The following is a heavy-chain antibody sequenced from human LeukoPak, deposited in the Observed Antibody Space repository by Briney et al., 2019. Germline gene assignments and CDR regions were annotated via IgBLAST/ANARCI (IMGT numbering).Heavy chain of an antibody. Sequence: PSETLSLTCTVSGGSISSNGHYWGWIRQPPGKGLAWIGHIYHSVSTYYNASLRSRVTISVDTSTHQFSLRLSSVTAADTAVYYCARVANVVGAIRIWGQGTLVTVSS. J-gene: IGHJ4*02. CDR1: GGSISSNGHY. D-gene: IGHD1-26*01. CDR3: ARVANVVGAIRI. CDR2: IYHSVST. V-gene: IGHV4-39*07.